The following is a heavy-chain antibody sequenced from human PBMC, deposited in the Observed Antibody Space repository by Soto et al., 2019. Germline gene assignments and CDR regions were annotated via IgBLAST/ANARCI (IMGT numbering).Heavy chain of an antibody. CDR2: IYPGDSDA. Sequence: GESLKISCKASGYSFSSYWIAWVRQMPGKGLEWMGIIYPGDSDARYSPSFEGQVTISVDTSINTAYLQWSYLKASDSAMYFCARQSDYNILTGYWYYFDYWGHGSLVAVSS. CDR3: ARQSDYNILTGYWYYFDY. J-gene: IGHJ4*01. D-gene: IGHD3-9*01. V-gene: IGHV5-51*01. CDR1: GYSFSSYW.